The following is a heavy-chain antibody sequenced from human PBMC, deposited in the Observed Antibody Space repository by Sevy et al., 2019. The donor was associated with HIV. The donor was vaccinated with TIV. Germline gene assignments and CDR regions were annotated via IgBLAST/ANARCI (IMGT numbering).Heavy chain of an antibody. CDR3: GRAQGYCVVNSCFGGSINAFDI. D-gene: IGHD2-2*01. CDR1: GFIFSNFA. CDR2: ISWNSGAI. V-gene: IGHV3-9*01. Sequence: GGSLRLSCTVSGFIFSNFAMHWVRLVPGKGLEWVSGISWNSGAIGYADSVKGRFTISRDNAKNSLHLQMNSLRVEDTALYYCGRAQGYCVVNSCFGGSINAFDIWGQGTMVTVSS. J-gene: IGHJ3*02.